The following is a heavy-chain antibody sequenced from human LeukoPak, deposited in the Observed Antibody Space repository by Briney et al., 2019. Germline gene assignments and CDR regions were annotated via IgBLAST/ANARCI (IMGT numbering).Heavy chain of an antibody. D-gene: IGHD2-2*01. CDR1: GGSITSGGYY. Sequence: PSETLSLTCTVAGGSITSGGYYCSWIRQHPGKGLEGIGYTYYSGSTYYNSSLKSRVTISVDTSKNQFSLKLSSVTAADTAVYYCARGYCSSTSCYARSYYYYYGMDVWGKGTTVTVSS. CDR3: ARGYCSSTSCYARSYYYYYGMDV. CDR2: TYYSGST. V-gene: IGHV4-31*03. J-gene: IGHJ6*04.